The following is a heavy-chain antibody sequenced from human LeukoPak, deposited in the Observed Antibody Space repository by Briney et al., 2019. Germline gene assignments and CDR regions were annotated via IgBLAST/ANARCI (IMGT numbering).Heavy chain of an antibody. CDR3: ARVAITMVRGAKYFYMDV. Sequence: VASVKVSCKASGYTFTTYYIHWVRQAPGQGLEWMGMINPSGGNAINAQRFQGRVTMTRDTSTSTVYMELGSLRSEDTAVYYCARVAITMVRGAKYFYMDVWGKGTTVTVSS. CDR1: GYTFTTYY. V-gene: IGHV1-46*01. J-gene: IGHJ6*03. CDR2: INPSGGNA. D-gene: IGHD3-10*01.